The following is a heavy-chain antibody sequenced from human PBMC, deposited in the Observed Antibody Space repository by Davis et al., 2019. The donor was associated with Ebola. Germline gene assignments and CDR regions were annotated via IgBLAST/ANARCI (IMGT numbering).Heavy chain of an antibody. D-gene: IGHD3-3*01. J-gene: IGHJ6*04. CDR3: AKSGLSFGVVKYHYGMDA. Sequence: GESLKISCAASGFTFGSYAMSWVRQTPGKGLEWVSMISGSGGSTYYADSVKGRFTISRDNSKKTLYLQMNSLRAEDTAVYYCAKSGLSFGVVKYHYGMDAWGKGTTVTVSS. V-gene: IGHV3-23*01. CDR1: GFTFGSYA. CDR2: ISGSGGST.